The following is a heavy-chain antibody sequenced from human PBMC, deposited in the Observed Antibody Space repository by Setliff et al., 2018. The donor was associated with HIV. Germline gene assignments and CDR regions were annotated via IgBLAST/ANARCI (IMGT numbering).Heavy chain of an antibody. CDR1: GASIRSQY. D-gene: IGHD5-18*01. CDR2: ISYSGST. J-gene: IGHJ4*01. V-gene: IGHV4-59*11. Sequence: SETLSLTCTVSGASIRSQYWSWIRKPPGKGLEWIGYISYSGSTNYNPSLESRVAMSVDTSKQQFSLEVSSVTAADTAVYYCVRTRGYSYGTLAGFDYWGRGSLVTVSS. CDR3: VRTRGYSYGTLAGFDY.